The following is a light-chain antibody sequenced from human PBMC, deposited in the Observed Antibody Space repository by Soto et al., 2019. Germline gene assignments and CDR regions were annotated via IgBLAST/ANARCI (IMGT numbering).Light chain of an antibody. J-gene: IGKJ5*01. CDR1: QSVSSN. CDR3: QQYNNWPSIT. V-gene: IGKV3-15*01. Sequence: EIVLSQAPGAPSLSSGGRAPLSWRASQSVSSNLAWYQQKPGQAPRLLIYGASTRATGIPARFSGSGSGTEFTLTISSLQSEDFAVYYCQQYNNWPSITCGQGTRLEIK. CDR2: GAS.